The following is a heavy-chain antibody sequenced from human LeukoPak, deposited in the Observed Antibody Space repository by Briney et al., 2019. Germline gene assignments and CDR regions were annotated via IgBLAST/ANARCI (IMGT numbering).Heavy chain of an antibody. D-gene: IGHD3-10*01. V-gene: IGHV4-34*01. CDR1: GGSFSGYY. CDR3: AYGSGRNNWFDP. Sequence: PSETLSLTCAVYGGSFSGYYWSWIRQAPGKGLEWIGEINHSGSTNYNPSLKSRVTISVDTSKNQFSLKLSSVTAADTAVYYCAYGSGRNNWFDPWGQGTLVTVSS. CDR2: INHSGST. J-gene: IGHJ5*02.